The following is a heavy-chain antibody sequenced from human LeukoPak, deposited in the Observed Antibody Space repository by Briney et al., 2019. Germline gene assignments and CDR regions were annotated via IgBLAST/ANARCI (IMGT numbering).Heavy chain of an antibody. Sequence: PGRSLRLSCAASGFTFSSYVMHWVRQAPGKGLEWVAIISYDGSNKYYADSVKGRFTISRDNSKDRLYLQMNSLRAEDTAVYNCARDVYPGDCYDSSGPDYWGQGTLVTVSS. CDR2: ISYDGSNK. CDR3: ARDVYPGDCYDSSGPDY. D-gene: IGHD3-22*01. CDR1: GFTFSSYV. J-gene: IGHJ4*02. V-gene: IGHV3-30*01.